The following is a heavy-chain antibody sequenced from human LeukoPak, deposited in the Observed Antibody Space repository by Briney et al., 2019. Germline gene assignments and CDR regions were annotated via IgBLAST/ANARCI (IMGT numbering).Heavy chain of an antibody. CDR2: IYSGGST. CDR3: ARARWSDY. CDR1: GFTFSSYT. D-gene: IGHD2-8*01. Sequence: GGSLRLSCAASGFTFSSYTMHWVRQAPGKGLEWVPVIYSGGSTYYADSVKGRFTISRDNSKNTLYLQMNSLRAEDTAVYYCARARWSDYWGQGTLVTVSS. J-gene: IGHJ4*02. V-gene: IGHV3-53*01.